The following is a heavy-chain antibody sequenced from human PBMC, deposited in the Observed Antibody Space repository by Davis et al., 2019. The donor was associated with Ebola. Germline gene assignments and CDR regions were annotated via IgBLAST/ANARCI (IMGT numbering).Heavy chain of an antibody. CDR1: AYSFTGYY. Sequence: ASVQVSCQASAYSFTGYYMHWARPPPRQALEWMGWISPYNGTTNYAQKLQGRVTMTTDTSTSTAYMELRSLRSDDTAVYYCARDRWKYCSGGSCYNPRFDYWGQGTLVTVSS. J-gene: IGHJ4*02. V-gene: IGHV1-18*04. CDR3: ARDRWKYCSGGSCYNPRFDY. D-gene: IGHD2-15*01. CDR2: ISPYNGTT.